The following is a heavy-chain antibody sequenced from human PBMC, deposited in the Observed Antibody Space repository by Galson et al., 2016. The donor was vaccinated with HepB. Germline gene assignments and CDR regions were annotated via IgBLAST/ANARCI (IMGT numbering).Heavy chain of an antibody. V-gene: IGHV1-46*02. CDR3: AREGVMDGSGTHHFDC. D-gene: IGHD3-10*01. J-gene: IGHJ4*02. CDR2: INPSGGNT. CDR1: GGTFNTNV. Sequence: SVKVSCKASGGTFNTNVISWVRLAPGQGLEWMGFINPSGGNTSQAQKFQGRVTMTRDASTSTVYMELSSLTSEDTAVYYCAREGVMDGSGTHHFDCWGQGTLVTVSS.